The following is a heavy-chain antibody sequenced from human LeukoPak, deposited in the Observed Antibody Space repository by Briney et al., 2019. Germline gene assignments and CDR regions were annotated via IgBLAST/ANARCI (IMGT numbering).Heavy chain of an antibody. V-gene: IGHV3-23*01. CDR3: AKAPPYKKYFDY. J-gene: IGHJ4*02. D-gene: IGHD1-1*01. CDR1: GFTFSSFA. Sequence: GGSLRLSCAASGFTFSSFAMTWVRQAPGKGLEWVSGFDGNGPNTYYADSVKGRFTISRDNPKNTLYLQMNSLRAEDTAVYYCAKAPPYKKYFDYWGQGTLVTVSS. CDR2: FDGNGPNT.